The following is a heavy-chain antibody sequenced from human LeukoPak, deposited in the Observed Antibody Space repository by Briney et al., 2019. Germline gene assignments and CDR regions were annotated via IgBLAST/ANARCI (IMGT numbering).Heavy chain of an antibody. D-gene: IGHD6-19*01. CDR2: ISYDGSNK. CDR1: GLTFNSYG. J-gene: IGHJ4*02. V-gene: IGHV3-30*18. Sequence: GSLRLSCAASGLTFNSYGMHWVRQAPGKGLEWVTVISYDGSNKYYSDSVKGRFTISRDNSKNTLYLQMNSLRGEDTAVYFCAKSTSTHITVAGGFDRWGQGTLVTVSS. CDR3: AKSTSTHITVAGGFDR.